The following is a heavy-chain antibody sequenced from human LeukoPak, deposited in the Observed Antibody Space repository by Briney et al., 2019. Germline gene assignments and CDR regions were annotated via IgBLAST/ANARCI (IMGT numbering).Heavy chain of an antibody. CDR3: ARDSEVVPAAIDY. CDR1: GYTFSSYH. Sequence: ASVKDSCKASGYTFSSYHVHWVRLAPGQGLEWMGWINTNTGNPTYAQGFTGRFVFSLDTSVSTAYLQISSLKAEDTAVYYCARDSEVVPAAIDYWGQGTLVTVSS. CDR2: INTNTGNP. D-gene: IGHD2-2*01. V-gene: IGHV7-4-1*02. J-gene: IGHJ4*02.